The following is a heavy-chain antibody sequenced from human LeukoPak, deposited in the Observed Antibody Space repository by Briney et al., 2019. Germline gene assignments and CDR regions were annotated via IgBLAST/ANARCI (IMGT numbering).Heavy chain of an antibody. Sequence: SVKVSCKASGGTYSSYAISGVRQAPGQGLEWMGWIIPILGIANYAQKFQGRVTITADKSTSTAYMELSSLRSEDTAVYYCARAYIYNWNDPGNRNYYYYYGVDVWGQGTTVTVSS. CDR1: GGTYSSYA. D-gene: IGHD1-1*01. CDR2: IIPILGIA. J-gene: IGHJ6*02. V-gene: IGHV1-69*04. CDR3: ARAYIYNWNDPGNRNYYYYYGVDV.